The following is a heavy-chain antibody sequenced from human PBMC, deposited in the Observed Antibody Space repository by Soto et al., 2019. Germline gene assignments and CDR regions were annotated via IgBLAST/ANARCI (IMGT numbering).Heavy chain of an antibody. Sequence: SETLSLTCTVSGGSVSSGSYYWSWIRQPPGKGLEWIGYIYYSGSTNYNPSLKSRVTISVDTSKNQFSLKLSSVTAADTAVYYCARGAPLAYCGGDCYSKLDYWGQGTLVTVSS. J-gene: IGHJ4*02. CDR2: IYYSGST. CDR3: ARGAPLAYCGGDCYSKLDY. CDR1: GGSVSSGSYY. V-gene: IGHV4-61*01. D-gene: IGHD2-21*02.